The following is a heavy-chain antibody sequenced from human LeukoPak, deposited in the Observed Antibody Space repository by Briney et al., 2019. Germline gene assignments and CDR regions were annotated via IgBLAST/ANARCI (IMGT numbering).Heavy chain of an antibody. V-gene: IGHV3-9*01. Sequence: PGGSLRLSCAASGFSFDDYAMHWVRQAPGKGLEWVSGINWNSGSIDYAESVKGRFTISRDNAKNSPYLQMNSLRAEDTALYYCAKDMMAIVGGTTSAFDMWGQGTMVTVSS. CDR3: AKDMMAIVGGTTSAFDM. D-gene: IGHD1-26*01. CDR1: GFSFDDYA. CDR2: INWNSGSI. J-gene: IGHJ3*02.